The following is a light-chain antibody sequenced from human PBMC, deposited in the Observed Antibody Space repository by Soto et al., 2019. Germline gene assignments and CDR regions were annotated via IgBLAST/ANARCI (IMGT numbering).Light chain of an antibody. Sequence: EIVLTQSPATLSLSPGERATLSCRASQSVSRYLAWFQQKPGQAPRLLIYGASNKATGIPARFSGSGSGTDFTLTIASLEPEDFAVYYCQQRSDWPLTFGGWTKVDIK. CDR1: QSVSRY. V-gene: IGKV3-11*01. J-gene: IGKJ4*01. CDR3: QQRSDWPLT. CDR2: GAS.